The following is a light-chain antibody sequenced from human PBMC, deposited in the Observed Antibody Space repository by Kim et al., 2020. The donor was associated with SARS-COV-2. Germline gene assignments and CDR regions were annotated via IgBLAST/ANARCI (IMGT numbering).Light chain of an antibody. CDR3: SSYTSSSTLV. J-gene: IGLJ3*02. V-gene: IGLV2-14*03. CDR1: SSDVGGYKF. CDR2: DVS. Sequence: GQSNTISCTGTSSDVGGYKFVSWYQQHPNKAPKLMIYDVSNRPSGVSNRFSGSKSGNTASLTISGLQAEDEADYYCSSYTSSSTLVFGGGTQLTVL.